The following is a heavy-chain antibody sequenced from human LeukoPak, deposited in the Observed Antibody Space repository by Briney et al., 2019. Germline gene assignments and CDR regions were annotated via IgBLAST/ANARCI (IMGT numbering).Heavy chain of an antibody. J-gene: IGHJ6*03. CDR1: GGSISSSNYY. D-gene: IGHD6-6*01. Sequence: PSETLSLTCTVSGGSISSSNYYWGWIRQPPGKGLEWIGSIYYSGSTYYNPSLKSRVTMSVDTSKNQFSLKLSSVTAADTAVYYCARGSSSSYYYYYMDVWGKGTTVTVSS. CDR2: IYYSGST. CDR3: ARGSSSSYYYYYMDV. V-gene: IGHV4-39*07.